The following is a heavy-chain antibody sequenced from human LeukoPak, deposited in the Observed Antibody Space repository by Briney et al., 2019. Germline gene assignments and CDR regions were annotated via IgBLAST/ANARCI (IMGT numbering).Heavy chain of an antibody. J-gene: IGHJ4*02. Sequence: KPGGSLRLSCAASGFTFSSYSMNGVRQAPGKGLEWVSSINILSNYIYYADSVKGRFTISRDNAKNSLYLQMNSLRAEDTAVYYCARDSHSSSWYSEFDYWGQGTLVTVSS. CDR3: ARDSHSSSWYSEFDY. D-gene: IGHD6-13*01. V-gene: IGHV3-21*01. CDR1: GFTFSSYS. CDR2: INILSNYI.